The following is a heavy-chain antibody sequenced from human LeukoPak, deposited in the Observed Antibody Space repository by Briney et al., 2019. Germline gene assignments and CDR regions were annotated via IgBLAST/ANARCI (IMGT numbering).Heavy chain of an antibody. CDR3: ARDITGTTSFDY. Sequence: GESLRLSCAASGFTFRSYAMNWVRQAPGKGLQWVSVISDSGGSAHYADSVQGRFTISRDNSKNTLYIQMNSLRAEDTAIYYCARDITGTTSFDYWGQGTLVTVSS. V-gene: IGHV3-23*01. CDR1: GFTFRSYA. J-gene: IGHJ4*02. D-gene: IGHD1-20*01. CDR2: ISDSGGSA.